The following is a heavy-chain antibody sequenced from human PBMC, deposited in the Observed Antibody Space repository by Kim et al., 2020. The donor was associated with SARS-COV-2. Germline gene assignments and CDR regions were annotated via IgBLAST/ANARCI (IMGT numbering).Heavy chain of an antibody. V-gene: IGHV3-48*02. J-gene: IGHJ6*02. D-gene: IGHD2-15*01. CDR3: ARVGKSIYSMDV. Sequence: GGSLRLSCAASGFIFSSYSMDWVRQAPGKGLEWVSYISSSTSTIYYADSVKGRFTISRDNAENSLYLQMNSLRDEDTAVYYCARVGKSIYSMDVWGQGTTVTVSS. CDR1: GFIFSSYS. CDR2: ISSSTSTI.